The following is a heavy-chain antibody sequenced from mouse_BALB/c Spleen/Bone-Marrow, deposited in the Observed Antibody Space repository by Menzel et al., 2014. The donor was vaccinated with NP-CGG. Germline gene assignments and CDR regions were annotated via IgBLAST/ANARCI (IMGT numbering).Heavy chain of an antibody. Sequence: FQLQQSGAELARPGASVKMSCQASGYTFTRYTMHWEKQRPGQGLEWIGYVNPSSAYTNYNQKFKDKATLTADKSSSTAYMQLSSLTSEDSAVYYCTIRYYAIDDWRQGTSVTVPS. D-gene: IGHD1-1*01. CDR3: TIRYYAIDD. V-gene: IGHV1-4*01. CDR1: GYTFTRYT. J-gene: IGHJ4*01. CDR2: VNPSSAYT.